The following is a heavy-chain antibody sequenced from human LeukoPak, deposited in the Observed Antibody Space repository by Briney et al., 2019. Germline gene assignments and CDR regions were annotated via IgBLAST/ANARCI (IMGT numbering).Heavy chain of an antibody. J-gene: IGHJ4*02. CDR1: GFTFSSYE. V-gene: IGHV3-7*01. CDR3: ATSRTFDY. Sequence: PGGSLRLSCAASGFTFSSYEMNWVRQAPGKGLEWVANIKQDGSEKYYVDSAKGRFTISRDNAKNSLYLQMNSLRAEDTAVYYCATSRTFDYWGQGTLVTVSS. CDR2: IKQDGSEK.